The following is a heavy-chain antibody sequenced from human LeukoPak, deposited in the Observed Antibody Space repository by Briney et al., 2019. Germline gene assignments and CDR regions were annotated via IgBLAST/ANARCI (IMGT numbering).Heavy chain of an antibody. V-gene: IGHV3-7*01. CDR2: IKQDGSEK. Sequence: GGSLRLSCAASGLTFSRYWMSWVRQAPGKGLEWVANIKQDGSEKYYVDSVKGRFTISRDNAKNSLYLQMNSLRAEDTAVYYCARDEAAPKYYYDSSGYYREWGQGTLVTVSS. D-gene: IGHD3-22*01. CDR3: ARDEAAPKYYYDSSGYYRE. CDR1: GLTFSRYW. J-gene: IGHJ4*02.